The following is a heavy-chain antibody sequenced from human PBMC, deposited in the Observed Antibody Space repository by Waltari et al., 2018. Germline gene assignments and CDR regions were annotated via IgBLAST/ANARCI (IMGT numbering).Heavy chain of an antibody. V-gene: IGHV4-4*07. CDR1: GDLIRSXY. CDR2: IHLNGGT. J-gene: IGHJ5*02. CDR3: ARGSHXSAEIYFDX. Sequence: XVQLQESGXGLVRPSETLSLTCTVSGDLIRSXYWSWIRQPPGKGLEWIGRIHLNGGTDXNPXLKSXVALSLDTSKNXFSLKLXXXTPADTAVYYCARGSHXSAEIYFDXXXQXTLVTVSS.